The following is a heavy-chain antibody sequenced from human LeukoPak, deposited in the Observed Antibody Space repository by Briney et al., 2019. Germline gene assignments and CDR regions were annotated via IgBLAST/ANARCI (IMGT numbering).Heavy chain of an antibody. CDR1: GFTFSSYS. V-gene: IGHV3-7*01. CDR2: IKQDGSEK. J-gene: IGHJ5*02. CDR3: ARDSDYDFWSGGEWFDP. D-gene: IGHD3-3*01. Sequence: GGSLRLSCAASGFTFSSYSMNWVRQAPGKGLEWVANIKQDGSEKYYVDSVKGRFTISRDNAKNSLYLQMNSLRAEDTAVYYCARDSDYDFWSGGEWFDPWGQGTLVTVSS.